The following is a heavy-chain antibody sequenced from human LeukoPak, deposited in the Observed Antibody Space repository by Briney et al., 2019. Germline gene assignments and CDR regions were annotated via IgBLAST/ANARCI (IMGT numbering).Heavy chain of an antibody. CDR1: GGSFSGHY. CDR3: ARAARAGDKRFDY. Sequence: SETLSLTCAVYGGSFSGHYWSWIRQFTGKGLEWIGEVNHSGSANYNPSLKSRVTISADTSKNQFSLELSSVTAADTAVYFCARAARAGDKRFDYWGQGTLVTVS. J-gene: IGHJ4*02. V-gene: IGHV4-34*01. D-gene: IGHD6-13*01. CDR2: VNHSGSA.